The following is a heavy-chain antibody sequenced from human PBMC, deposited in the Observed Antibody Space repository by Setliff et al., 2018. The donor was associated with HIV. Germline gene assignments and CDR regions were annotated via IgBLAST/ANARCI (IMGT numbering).Heavy chain of an antibody. D-gene: IGHD6-13*01. V-gene: IGHV4-31*03. J-gene: IGHJ6*02. Sequence: PSETLSLTCTVTGGSISSGGFYWTWIRQHPGKGLEWIGYIYNTGSTYHSPSLESRVTISIDTSKNQFSLKLSSVTAADTAVYFCARDCRVGWVFTYGMDVWGQGTLVTVSS. CDR1: GGSISSGGFY. CDR2: IYNTGST. CDR3: ARDCRVGWVFTYGMDV.